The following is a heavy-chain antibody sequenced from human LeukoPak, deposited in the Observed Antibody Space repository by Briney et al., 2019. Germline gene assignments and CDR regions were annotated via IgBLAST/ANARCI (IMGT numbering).Heavy chain of an antibody. CDR3: ARRALPPAYCGGDCFDAFDI. D-gene: IGHD2-21*02. CDR2: IYPGDSDT. J-gene: IGHJ3*02. Sequence: GESLKISCKGSGYNFVIYWIGWVRQMPGKGLEWMGMIYPGDSDTRYSPSFQGQVTFSADKSSSTASLQWSSLKASDTAIYYCARRALPPAYCGGDCFDAFDIWGQGTMVTVSS. V-gene: IGHV5-51*01. CDR1: GYNFVIYW.